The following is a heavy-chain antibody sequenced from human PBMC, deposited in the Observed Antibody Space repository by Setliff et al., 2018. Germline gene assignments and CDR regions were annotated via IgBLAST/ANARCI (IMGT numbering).Heavy chain of an antibody. D-gene: IGHD3-22*01. V-gene: IGHV3-21*01. CDR2: ISHSNTYI. J-gene: IGHJ5*02. CDR1: GLAFRTYA. Sequence: GGSLRLSCAASGLAFRTYAMSWVRQAPGKGLEWVSDISHSNTYIYYADSVKGRFTISRDNATNSLYLQMNSLRAEDTAVYYCARGNFYYFDRTGRGPNWFDPWGQGTLVTVSS. CDR3: ARGNFYYFDRTGRGPNWFDP.